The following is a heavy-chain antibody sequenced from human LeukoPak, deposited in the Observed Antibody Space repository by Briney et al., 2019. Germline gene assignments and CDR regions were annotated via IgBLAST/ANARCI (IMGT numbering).Heavy chain of an antibody. J-gene: IGHJ5*02. Sequence: PSETLSLTCAVYGGSFSGYYWSWIRQPPGKGLEWIGEINHSGSTNYDASLKSRVTISVDTSKSQFSLKLSSVTAADTAVYYCARGVLAAAGTGWFDPWGQGTLVTVSS. CDR1: GGSFSGYY. CDR3: ARGVLAAAGTGWFDP. CDR2: INHSGST. D-gene: IGHD6-13*01. V-gene: IGHV4-34*01.